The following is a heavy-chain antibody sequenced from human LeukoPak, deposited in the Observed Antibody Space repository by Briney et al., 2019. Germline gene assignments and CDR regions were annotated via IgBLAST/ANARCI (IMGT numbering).Heavy chain of an antibody. CDR2: IYYSGGT. CDR1: GASVSSGTYY. V-gene: IGHV4-61*01. Sequence: SETLSLTCSVSGASVSSGTYYWSWIRQPPGKGLEWIGDIYYSGGTNYNPSLKSRVTISIDTSKNQFSLKLSSVTAADTAVFYCARGGGYSYGYAFDIWGQGTMVTVS. J-gene: IGHJ3*02. D-gene: IGHD5-18*01. CDR3: ARGGGYSYGYAFDI.